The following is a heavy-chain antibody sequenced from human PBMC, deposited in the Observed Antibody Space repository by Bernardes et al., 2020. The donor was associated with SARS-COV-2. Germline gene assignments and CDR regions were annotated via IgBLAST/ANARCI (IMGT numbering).Heavy chain of an antibody. Sequence: GRSLRLSCAASGFTLSFYAMSWVRQAPGRGLEWVSAVSGGSHTTYYSDSVRGRFTISRDNSRNTVYLQMNSLRDEDTAVYYCAKPYSSGWYELDHWGQGTLVTVAS. CDR2: VSGGSHTT. CDR1: GFTLSFYA. J-gene: IGHJ4*02. V-gene: IGHV3-23*01. D-gene: IGHD6-19*01. CDR3: AKPYSSGWYELDH.